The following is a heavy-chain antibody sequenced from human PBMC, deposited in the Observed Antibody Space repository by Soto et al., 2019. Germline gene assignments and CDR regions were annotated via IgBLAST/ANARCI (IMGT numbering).Heavy chain of an antibody. D-gene: IGHD6-13*01. CDR1: GGSISSSSYY. J-gene: IGHJ4*02. CDR3: ARQRGYSSSWYPLYFDY. V-gene: IGHV4-39*01. Sequence: QLQLQESGPGLVKPSETLSLTCTVSGGSISSSSYYWGWIRQPPGKGLEWIGSLYYSGSTYYNPSLKSRVTISVDTSKNQFSLKLSSVTAADTAVYYCARQRGYSSSWYPLYFDYWGQGTLVTVSS. CDR2: LYYSGST.